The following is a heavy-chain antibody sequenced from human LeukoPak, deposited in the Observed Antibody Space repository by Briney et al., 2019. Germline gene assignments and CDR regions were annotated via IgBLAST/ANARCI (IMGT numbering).Heavy chain of an antibody. CDR3: ARTRRPILSFSSSHPNYFDY. Sequence: SETLSLTCNVSDGSISGYYWRWLRHPPGKGLVGSGYIYSSGSTNYNPSLDRRLTISVHKSKSQFSLKLSSVTAADTDIYYCARTRRPILSFSSSHPNYFDYWGQGTLVTVSS. CDR1: DGSISGYY. CDR2: IYSSGST. V-gene: IGHV4-59*01. J-gene: IGHJ4*02. D-gene: IGHD3-3*01.